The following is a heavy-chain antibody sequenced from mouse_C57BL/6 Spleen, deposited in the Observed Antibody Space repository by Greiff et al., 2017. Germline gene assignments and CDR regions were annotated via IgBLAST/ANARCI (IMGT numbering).Heavy chain of an antibody. CDR1: GYTFTSYT. V-gene: IGHV1-4*01. CDR3: ARPPYYYGSSYWYFDV. J-gene: IGHJ1*03. CDR2: INPSSGYT. Sequence: VQLQQSGAELARPGASVKMSCKASGYTFTSYTMHCVQQRPGQGLEWIGYINPSSGYTKDNQKFKDKATLTADKSSSTAYMQRSSLTSEDSAVYYCARPPYYYGSSYWYFDVWGTGTTVTVSS. D-gene: IGHD1-1*01.